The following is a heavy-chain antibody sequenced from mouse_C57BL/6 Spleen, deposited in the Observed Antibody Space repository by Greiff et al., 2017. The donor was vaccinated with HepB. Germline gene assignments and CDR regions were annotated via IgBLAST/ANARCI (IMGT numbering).Heavy chain of an antibody. CDR3: ARSPFRFYGSSLDY. J-gene: IGHJ2*01. D-gene: IGHD1-1*01. CDR2: IDPNSGGT. Sequence: QVQLKQPGAELVKPGASVKLSCKASGYTFTSYWMHWVKQRPGRGLEWIGRIDPNSGGTKYNEKFKSKATLTVDKPSSTAYMQLSSLTSEDSAVYYCARSPFRFYGSSLDYWGQGTTLTVSS. V-gene: IGHV1-72*01. CDR1: GYTFTSYW.